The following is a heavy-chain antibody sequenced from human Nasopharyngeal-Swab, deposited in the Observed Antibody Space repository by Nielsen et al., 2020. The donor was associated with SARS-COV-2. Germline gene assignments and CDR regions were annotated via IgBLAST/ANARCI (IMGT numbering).Heavy chain of an antibody. V-gene: IGHV4-39*07. J-gene: IGHJ4*02. CDR3: ASRRYYYGSGSYSLDY. CDR2: IYYSGST. Sequence: WIRQPPGKGLEWIGSIYYSGSTYYNPSLKSRVIISVDTSKNQFSLKLSSVTAADTAVYYCASRRYYYGSGSYSLDYWGQGTLVTVSS. D-gene: IGHD3-10*01.